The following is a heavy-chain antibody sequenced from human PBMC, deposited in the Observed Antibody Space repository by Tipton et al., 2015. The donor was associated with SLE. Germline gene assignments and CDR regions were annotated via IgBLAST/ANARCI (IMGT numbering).Heavy chain of an antibody. J-gene: IGHJ4*02. CDR2: IKQDGSEK. CDR1: GFTLSSYW. V-gene: IGHV3-7*05. CDR3: VYGDWLGLDY. Sequence: SLRLSCAASGFTLSSYWMSWVRQAPGKGLEWVANIKQDGSEKYYVDSVKGRFTISRDNAKNSLYLQMNSLRAEDTAVYYCVYGDWLGLDYWGQGTLVTVSS. D-gene: IGHD4-17*01.